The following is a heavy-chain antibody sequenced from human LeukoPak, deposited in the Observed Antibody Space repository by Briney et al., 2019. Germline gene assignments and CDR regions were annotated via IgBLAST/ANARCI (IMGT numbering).Heavy chain of an antibody. CDR2: AWYDGSKE. J-gene: IGHJ4*02. CDR1: GFTFSTYG. D-gene: IGHD1-1*01. Sequence: GGSLRLSCAASGFTFSTYGMHWVRQAPGKGLEWVAAAWYDGSKEYYADSVKGRFTISRDNSKNTLDLQMNSPRAEDTAVYYCARVREQLEWYFYYWGQGTLVTVSS. V-gene: IGHV3-33*01. CDR3: ARVREQLEWYFYY.